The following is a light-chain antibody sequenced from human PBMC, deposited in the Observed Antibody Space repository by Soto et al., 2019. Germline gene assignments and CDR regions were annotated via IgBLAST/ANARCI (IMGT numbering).Light chain of an antibody. J-gene: IGLJ1*01. CDR1: SSDVGAYNY. V-gene: IGLV2-11*01. Sequence: QSALTQPRSVSGSPGQSVTISCAGTSSDVGAYNYVSWYQQHPGKAPKLMIYDVRKRPSGVPARFSGSKSGNTASLTISGLQAEDEADYYCCSYAGSYTYVFGTGTKVTVL. CDR3: CSYAGSYTYV. CDR2: DVR.